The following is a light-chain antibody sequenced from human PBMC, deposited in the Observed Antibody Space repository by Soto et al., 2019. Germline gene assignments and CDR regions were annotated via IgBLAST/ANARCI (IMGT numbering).Light chain of an antibody. CDR3: SSYTSSAPGVL. CDR2: DVS. Sequence: QSALTQPASVSGSPGQSITISCSGTSSDDGGSNYVSWYQQHPGEAPKLIIYDVSYRPSGVSKRFSGSKSGNTASLTISGLQAEDEAHYFCSSYTSSAPGVLFGGGTKLTVL. J-gene: IGLJ2*01. V-gene: IGLV2-14*03. CDR1: SSDDGGSNY.